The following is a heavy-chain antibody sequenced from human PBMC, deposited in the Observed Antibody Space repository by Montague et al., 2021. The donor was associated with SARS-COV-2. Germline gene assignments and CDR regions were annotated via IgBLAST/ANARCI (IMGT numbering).Heavy chain of an antibody. J-gene: IGHJ4*02. V-gene: IGHV4-4*07. CDR2: IYSTGGA. CDR1: GESISGFY. Sequence: SETLSLTCTVSGESISGFYWNWIRQPAGKGLEWIGRIYSTGGANYNPSXKSRVTISVDTSKNQISLRLNSVTAADTAVYYCARRMAVAPAVVDSWGQGTLVLVSS. D-gene: IGHD5-24*01. CDR3: ARRMAVAPAVVDS.